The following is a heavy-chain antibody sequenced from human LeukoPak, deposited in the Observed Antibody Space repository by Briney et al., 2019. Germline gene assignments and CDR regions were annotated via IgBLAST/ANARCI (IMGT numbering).Heavy chain of an antibody. V-gene: IGHV3-48*03. CDR3: ARDHHAPVPHSSGYYGIDY. J-gene: IGHJ4*02. CDR1: GFTFSSYA. D-gene: IGHD3-22*01. CDR2: ISSSGSTI. Sequence: SGGSLRLSCAASGFTFSSYAMSWVRQAPGKGLEWVSYISSSGSTIYYADSVKGRFTISRDNAKNSLYLQMNSLRAEDTAVYYCARDHHAPVPHSSGYYGIDYWGQGTLVTVSS.